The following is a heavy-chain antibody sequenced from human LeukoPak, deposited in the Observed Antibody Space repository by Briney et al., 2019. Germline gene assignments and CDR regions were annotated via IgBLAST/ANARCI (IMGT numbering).Heavy chain of an antibody. CDR2: IYYSGST. D-gene: IGHD5-18*01. CDR3: ARDRSDTAMVNYGMDV. Sequence: PSETLSLTCTVSGGSISSYYWSWLRQPPGKGLEWSGYIYYSGSTNYNPSLKSRVTISVDTSKNQFSLKLCSVTAADTAVYYCARDRSDTAMVNYGMDVWGQGTTVTVSS. J-gene: IGHJ6*02. V-gene: IGHV4-59*01. CDR1: GGSISSYY.